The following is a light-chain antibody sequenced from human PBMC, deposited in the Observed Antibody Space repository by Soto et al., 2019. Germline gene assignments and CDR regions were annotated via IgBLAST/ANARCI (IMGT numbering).Light chain of an antibody. Sequence: EIVMRQSPATLSLSPGEIATVSGRASQSVSSNLAWYQQKPGQAPRLLIYAASTRATGIPARFSGSGSGTEFTLTISSLQSEDSAIYYCQQYNNWPRTLGQGTKVDI. CDR2: AAS. CDR1: QSVSSN. V-gene: IGKV3-15*01. CDR3: QQYNNWPRT. J-gene: IGKJ1*01.